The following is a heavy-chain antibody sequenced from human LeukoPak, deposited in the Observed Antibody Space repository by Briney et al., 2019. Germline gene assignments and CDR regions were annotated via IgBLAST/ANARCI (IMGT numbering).Heavy chain of an antibody. CDR2: IYYSGST. CDR1: GGSISRYY. CDR3: ARFKRAGGWSYFDY. V-gene: IGHV4-59*01. D-gene: IGHD6-19*01. J-gene: IGHJ4*02. Sequence: SETLSLTCTVSGGSISRYYWAWIRQPPGKGLEWLGYIYYSGSTNYNPSLKSRVTISVDTSKNQFSLKLTSVTAADTAVYYCARFKRAGGWSYFDYWGQGTLVTVSS.